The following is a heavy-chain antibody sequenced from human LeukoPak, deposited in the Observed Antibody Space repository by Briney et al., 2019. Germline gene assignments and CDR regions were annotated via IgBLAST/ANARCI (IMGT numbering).Heavy chain of an antibody. Sequence: PGGSLRLSCADSGFTFSSYWMSWVRQAPGKGLEWVANIKQDGSDKYYVDSVKGRFTISRDNAKNSLYLQMNSLRAEDTPVYYCARGSPYFGVVIRGYYYYYMDVWGKGTTVTVSS. D-gene: IGHD3-3*01. V-gene: IGHV3-7*01. CDR1: GFTFSSYW. CDR2: IKQDGSDK. J-gene: IGHJ6*03. CDR3: ARGSPYFGVVIRGYYYYYMDV.